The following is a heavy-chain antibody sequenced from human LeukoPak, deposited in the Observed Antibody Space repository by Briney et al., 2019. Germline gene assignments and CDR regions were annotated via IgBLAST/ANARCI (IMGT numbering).Heavy chain of an antibody. D-gene: IGHD6-6*01. J-gene: IGHJ4*02. CDR3: ARYSSSSSFDY. V-gene: IGHV3-9*03. CDR1: GFTFDDYA. CDR2: ISWNSGSI. Sequence: GRSLRLSCAASGFTFDDYAMQWVRQAPGKGLEWVSGISWNSGSIGYADSVKGRFTISRDNAKNSLYLQMNSLRAEDMALYYCARYSSSSSFDYWGQGTLVTVSS.